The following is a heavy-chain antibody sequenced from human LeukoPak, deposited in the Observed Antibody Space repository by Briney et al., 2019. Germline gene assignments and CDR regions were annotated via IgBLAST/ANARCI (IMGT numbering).Heavy chain of an antibody. V-gene: IGHV3-48*01. Sequence: QPGGSLRLSCAASGVTFSSYWMHWVRQAPGKGLEWVSYISSSSSTIYYADSVKGRFTISRDNSKNTLYLQMNSLRPDDTAVYYCAKPLYGSGSFFDYWGQGTLVTVSS. D-gene: IGHD3-10*01. CDR3: AKPLYGSGSFFDY. J-gene: IGHJ4*02. CDR1: GVTFSSYW. CDR2: ISSSSSTI.